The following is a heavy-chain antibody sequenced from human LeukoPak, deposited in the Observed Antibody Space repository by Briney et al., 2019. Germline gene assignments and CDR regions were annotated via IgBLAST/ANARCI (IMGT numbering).Heavy chain of an antibody. CDR2: IKSKTDGGTT. V-gene: IGHV3-15*01. J-gene: IGHJ4*02. D-gene: IGHD3-22*01. CDR3: TTFSGYYVYFDY. Sequence: PGGSLRLSCAASGFTFSNAWMSWVRQAPGRGLAWVGCIKSKTDGGTTDYAAPVKGRFTISRDDSKNTLYLQMNSLKTEDTAVYYCTTFSGYYVYFDYWGQGTLVTVSS. CDR1: GFTFSNAW.